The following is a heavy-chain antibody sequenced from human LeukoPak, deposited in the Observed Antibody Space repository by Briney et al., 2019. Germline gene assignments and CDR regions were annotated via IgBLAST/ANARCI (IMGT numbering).Heavy chain of an antibody. CDR3: ARERGGYPLGAFDI. V-gene: IGHV3-66*01. D-gene: IGHD3-22*01. CDR1: GFTVSSNY. CDR2: IYSGGST. Sequence: GGSLRLSCAASGFTVSSNYMSWVRQAPGKGLEWVSVIYSGGSTYYTDSVKGRFTVSRDNSKNTLYLQMNSLRAEDTAVYYCARERGGYPLGAFDIWGQGTMVTVSS. J-gene: IGHJ3*02.